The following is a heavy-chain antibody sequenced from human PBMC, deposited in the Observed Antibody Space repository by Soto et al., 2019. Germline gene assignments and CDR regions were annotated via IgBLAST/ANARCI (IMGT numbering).Heavy chain of an antibody. CDR3: AKEEDSSSWPFDY. V-gene: IGHV3-30*18. CDR2: ISYDGSNK. D-gene: IGHD6-13*01. J-gene: IGHJ4*02. Sequence: HPGGSLRPSCAASGFTFSSYGMHWVRQAPGKGLEWVAVISYDGSNKYYADSVKGRFTISRDNSKNTLYLQMNSLRAEDTAVYYCAKEEDSSSWPFDYWGQGTLVTVSS. CDR1: GFTFSSYG.